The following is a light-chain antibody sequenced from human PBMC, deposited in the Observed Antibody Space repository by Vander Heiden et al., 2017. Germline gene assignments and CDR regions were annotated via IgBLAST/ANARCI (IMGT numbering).Light chain of an antibody. J-gene: IGLJ1*01. CDR1: KLGDKY. CDR2: QDS. Sequence: YELTPPPPMSVSPGQTASITCSGDKLGDKYACWYQQKPGQSPVLVIYQDSKRPSGIPERFSGSNSGNTATLTISGTQAMDEADYYCQAWDSSTGVFGTGTKVTVL. CDR3: QAWDSSTGV. V-gene: IGLV3-1*01.